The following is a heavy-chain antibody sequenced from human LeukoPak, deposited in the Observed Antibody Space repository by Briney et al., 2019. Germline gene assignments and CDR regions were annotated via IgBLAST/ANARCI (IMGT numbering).Heavy chain of an antibody. Sequence: GGSLRLSCAASGFTFSSYAMSWVRQAPGKGLEWVSAISGSGGSTYYADSVKGRFTISRDNSKNTLYLQMNSLRAEDTAVYYCAKLIYSNYGANWFDPWGQGTLVIVSS. D-gene: IGHD4-11*01. V-gene: IGHV3-23*01. CDR2: ISGSGGST. CDR3: AKLIYSNYGANWFDP. CDR1: GFTFSSYA. J-gene: IGHJ5*02.